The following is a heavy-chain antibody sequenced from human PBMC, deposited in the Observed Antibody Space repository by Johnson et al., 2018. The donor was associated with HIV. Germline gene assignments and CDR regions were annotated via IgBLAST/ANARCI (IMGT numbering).Heavy chain of an antibody. CDR1: GFTFSSYG. CDR2: ISYDGSNK. V-gene: IGHV3-30*18. CDR3: AKGLGRAAAGTRNAFDS. Sequence: QVQLVESGGGVVQPGRSLRLSCAASGFTFSSYGMHWVRQAPGKGLEWVAVISYDGSNKYYADSVKGRFTISRDNSKNTLYLQMNSLRAEDTAVYYCAKGLGRAAAGTRNAFDSWGQWTMVTVSS. J-gene: IGHJ3*02. D-gene: IGHD6-13*01.